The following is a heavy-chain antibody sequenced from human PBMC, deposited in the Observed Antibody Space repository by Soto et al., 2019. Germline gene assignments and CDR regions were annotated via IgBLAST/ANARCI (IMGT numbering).Heavy chain of an antibody. CDR2: FDPEDGGA. CDR1: GYTLTELS. J-gene: IGHJ4*02. D-gene: IGHD6-19*01. CDR3: ATSGEQWLALDY. Sequence: ASVKVSCKVSGYTLTELSMNWVRQAPGKGLEWMGCFDPEDGGAIYAQKFQGRVTMTEDTSTDTAYMELSSLRSEDTAVYYCATSGEQWLALDYWCQGTLVTVSS. V-gene: IGHV1-24*01.